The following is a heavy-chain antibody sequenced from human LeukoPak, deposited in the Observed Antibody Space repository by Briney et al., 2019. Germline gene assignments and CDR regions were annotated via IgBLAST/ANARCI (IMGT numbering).Heavy chain of an antibody. CDR2: IIPIFGTA. V-gene: IGHV1-69*13. CDR1: GGTFSSYA. J-gene: IGHJ6*02. D-gene: IGHD4-17*01. CDR3: ARGAVTLSYYYGMDV. Sequence: GASVKVSCKASGGTFSSYAIRWVLQAPGQGLEWMGGIIPIFGTANYAQKFQGRVTITADESTSTAYMELSSLRSEDTAVYYCARGAVTLSYYYGMDVWGQGTLVTVSS.